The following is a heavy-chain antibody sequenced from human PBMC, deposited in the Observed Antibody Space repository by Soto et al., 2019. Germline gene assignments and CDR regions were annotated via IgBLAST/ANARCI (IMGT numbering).Heavy chain of an antibody. J-gene: IGHJ4*02. Sequence: QPQLQESGPGLLKPSETLSLTCSVSGGSVYSTSYYWGWIRQPPGKGLEWVGHIFYGGSTYYNPSLESRVAISVDTSKNQVSLRLTSVTAADTAVYYCARRLASGSPYFDYWGQGTLVTVSS. CDR2: IFYGGST. CDR3: ARRLASGSPYFDY. CDR1: GGSVYSTSYY. V-gene: IGHV4-39*01. D-gene: IGHD3-10*01.